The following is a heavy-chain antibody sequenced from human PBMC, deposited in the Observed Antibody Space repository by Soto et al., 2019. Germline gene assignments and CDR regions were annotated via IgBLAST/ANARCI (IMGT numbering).Heavy chain of an antibody. V-gene: IGHV2-5*02. CDR3: VQSRCGGDCLQSYSSHSYYGLDV. J-gene: IGHJ6*02. CDR1: GFSLSTTGVG. D-gene: IGHD2-21*01. Sequence: QITLKESGPTLVKPTQTLTLTCTFSGFSLSTTGVGVGWIRQPPGKALEWLALIYWDDDKRYNPSLKSRLTITKDTSKNQVVLTMTNMDPVDTATYYCVQSRCGGDCLQSYSSHSYYGLDVWGQWTTVTVSS. CDR2: IYWDDDK.